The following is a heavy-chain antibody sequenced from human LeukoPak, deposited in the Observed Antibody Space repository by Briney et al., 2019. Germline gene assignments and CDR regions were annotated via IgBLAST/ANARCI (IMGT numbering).Heavy chain of an antibody. V-gene: IGHV3-23*01. CDR1: GFTFGSYA. CDR2: ISGSGSTT. CDR3: AKVTGSGI. Sequence: PGGSLRLSCADSGFTFGSYAMSWVRQAPGKALEWVSAISGSGSTTYYADSVKGRFTISRDNSKNTLYLQMNSLRAEDTAVYYCAKVTGSGIWGQGTLVIVSS. J-gene: IGHJ4*02. D-gene: IGHD3-10*01.